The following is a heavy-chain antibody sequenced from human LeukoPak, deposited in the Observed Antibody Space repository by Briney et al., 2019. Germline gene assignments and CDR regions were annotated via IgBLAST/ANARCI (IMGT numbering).Heavy chain of an antibody. J-gene: IGHJ4*02. V-gene: IGHV3-30*04. CDR3: ARDHPDSLIVVGGGFDY. CDR1: GFTFSSYA. CDR2: ISYDGSNK. D-gene: IGHD1-26*01. Sequence: GGSLRLSCAASGFTFSSYAMHWVRQAPGKGLEWVAVISYDGSNKYYADSVKGRFTISRDNSKNTLYLQMNSLRAEDTAVYYCARDHPDSLIVVGGGFDYWGQGTLVTVSS.